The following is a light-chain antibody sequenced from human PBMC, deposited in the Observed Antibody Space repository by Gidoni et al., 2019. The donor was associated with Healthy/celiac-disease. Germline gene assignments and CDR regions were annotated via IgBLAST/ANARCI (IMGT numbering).Light chain of an antibody. CDR3: QQYNNWPQT. V-gene: IGKV3-15*01. Sequence: IVITQSPATLSVSPGERATLPCRASQSVSSNLAWYQQKPGQAPKLLIYGASTMASGIPARFSGSGSGTEFTLTISSLQSEDFAVYYCQQYNNWPQTFGPGTKVDIK. CDR1: QSVSSN. CDR2: GAS. J-gene: IGKJ3*01.